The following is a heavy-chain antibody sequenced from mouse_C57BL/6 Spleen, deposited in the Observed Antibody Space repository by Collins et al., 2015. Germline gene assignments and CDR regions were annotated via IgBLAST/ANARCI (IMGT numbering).Heavy chain of an antibody. Sequence: EVKLVESGGGLVQPGGSLRLSCATSGFTFTDYYMSWVRQPPGKALEWLGFIRNKANGYTTEYSASVKGRFTISRDNSQSILYLQMNTLRAEDSATYYCARRDEGAMDYWGQGTSVTVSS. CDR2: IRNKANGYTT. V-gene: IGHV7-3*02. CDR1: GFTFTDYY. J-gene: IGHJ4*01. CDR3: ARRDEGAMDY.